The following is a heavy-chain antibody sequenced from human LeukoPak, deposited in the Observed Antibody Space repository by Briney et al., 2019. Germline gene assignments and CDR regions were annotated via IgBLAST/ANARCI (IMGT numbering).Heavy chain of an antibody. D-gene: IGHD6-19*01. Sequence: GGSLRLSCAASGFAFNNYAMIWVRQAPGKGLESVSSVSRSGSNAYYAASVKGRFTISRDNSANTLYLQMSSLRAEDTAVYYCAKAPRGYSSGPSDYWGQGTLVTVSS. V-gene: IGHV3-23*01. CDR2: VSRSGSNA. CDR1: GFAFNNYA. J-gene: IGHJ4*02. CDR3: AKAPRGYSSGPSDY.